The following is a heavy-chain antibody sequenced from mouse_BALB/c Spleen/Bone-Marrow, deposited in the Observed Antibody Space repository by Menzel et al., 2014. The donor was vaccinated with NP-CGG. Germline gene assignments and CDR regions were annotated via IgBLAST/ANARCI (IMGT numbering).Heavy chain of an antibody. Sequence: VQLQQSGAELVRPGASVTLSCKASGYTFTDYAMHWVKQTPVHGLEWIGAIDPETGGTAYHQKFKGKATLTPDKPSSTAYMERRSLTSEDSAVYYCTRGGKFSTPVVVDFDYWGQGTTLTVSS. CDR3: TRGGKFSTPVVVDFDY. V-gene: IGHV1-15*01. CDR1: GYTFTDYA. D-gene: IGHD1-1*01. J-gene: IGHJ2*01. CDR2: IDPETGGT.